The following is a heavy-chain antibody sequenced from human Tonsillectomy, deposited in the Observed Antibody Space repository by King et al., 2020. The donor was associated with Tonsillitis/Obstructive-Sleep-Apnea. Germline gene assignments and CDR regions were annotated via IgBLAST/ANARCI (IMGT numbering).Heavy chain of an antibody. CDR1: GGSISSYY. D-gene: IGHD2-2*01. CDR3: ASGYCSSTSCHVDAFDI. Sequence: QLQESGPGLVKPSETLSLTCTVSGGSISSYYLSWIRQPPGKGLEWIGYIYYSGSTNYNTSLKSRVTISVDTSKNQFSLKLRSVTAADTAVYYCASGYCSSTSCHVDAFDIWGQGTMVTVSS. V-gene: IGHV4-59*01. J-gene: IGHJ3*02. CDR2: IYYSGST.